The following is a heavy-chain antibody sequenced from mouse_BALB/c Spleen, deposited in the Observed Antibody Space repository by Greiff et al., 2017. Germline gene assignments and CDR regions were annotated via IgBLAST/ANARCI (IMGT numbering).Heavy chain of an antibody. V-gene: IGHV3-2*02. CDR2: ISYSGST. J-gene: IGHJ3*01. CDR1: GYSITSDYA. CDR3: ARYGSSGYWFAD. Sequence: DVKLVESGPGLVKPSQSLSLTCTVTGYSITSDYAWNWIRQFPGNKLEWMGYISYSGSTSYNPSLKSRISITRDTSKNQFFLQLNSVTTEDTATYYCARYGSSGYWFADWGQGTLVTVSA. D-gene: IGHD3-1*01.